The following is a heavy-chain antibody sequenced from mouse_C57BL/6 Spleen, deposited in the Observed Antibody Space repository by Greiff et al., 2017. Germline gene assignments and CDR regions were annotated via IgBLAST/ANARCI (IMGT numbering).Heavy chain of an antibody. J-gene: IGHJ4*01. CDR3: ARGGYYGNFYYAMDY. V-gene: IGHV1-61*01. CDR2: IYPSDSET. Sequence: VQLQQPGAELVRPGSSVKLSCKASGYTFTSYWMAWVKQRPGQGLEWIGNIYPSDSETHYNQKFKDKATLTVDKSSSTAYMQRSSLTSEDSAVYYCARGGYYGNFYYAMDYWGQGTSVTVSS. D-gene: IGHD2-1*01. CDR1: GYTFTSYW.